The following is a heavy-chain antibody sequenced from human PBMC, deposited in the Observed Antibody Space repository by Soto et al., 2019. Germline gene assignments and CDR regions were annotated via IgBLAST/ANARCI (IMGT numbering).Heavy chain of an antibody. CDR2: ISGGGGTT. CDR1: GFTFSSHV. CDR3: VRMGFSGDGYLSYYYYGMDI. Sequence: GGSLRLSCAASGFTFSSHVMNWVRQAPGKGLEWVAAISGGGGTTYYGDSVEGRFTISADKSISTAYLQWSSLKASDTAMYYCVRMGFSGDGYLSYYYYGMDIWGQGTTVTVS. J-gene: IGHJ6*02. D-gene: IGHD5-12*01. V-gene: IGHV3-23*02.